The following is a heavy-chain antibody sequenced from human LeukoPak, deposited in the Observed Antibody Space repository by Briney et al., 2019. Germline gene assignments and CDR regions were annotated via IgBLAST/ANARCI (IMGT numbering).Heavy chain of an antibody. J-gene: IGHJ3*02. CDR1: GGSFSGYY. V-gene: IGHV4-34*01. Sequence: SETLSLTCAVYGGSFSGYYWSWIRQPPGKGLEWIGEINHSGSTNYNPSLKSRVTISVDTSKNQFSLKLSSVTAADTAVYYCASPMSNAFDIWGQGTMVTVSS. D-gene: IGHD3-10*02. CDR3: ASPMSNAFDI. CDR2: INHSGST.